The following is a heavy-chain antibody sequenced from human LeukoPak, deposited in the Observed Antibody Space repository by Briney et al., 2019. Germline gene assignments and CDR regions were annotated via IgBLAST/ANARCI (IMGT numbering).Heavy chain of an antibody. CDR1: GGSISSIAYY. V-gene: IGHV4-39*01. CDR2: IYYTGST. Sequence: TASETLSLTCTVSGGSISSIAYYWGWVRQPPGMGLEWIGSIYYTGSTYYNPSLKSRVTISVDTSKNQFSLKLSSVSAADTAVYFCARHPSRSLFTVTTFDNWGQGTLVTVSS. CDR3: ARHPSRSLFTVTTFDN. D-gene: IGHD1-26*01. J-gene: IGHJ4*02.